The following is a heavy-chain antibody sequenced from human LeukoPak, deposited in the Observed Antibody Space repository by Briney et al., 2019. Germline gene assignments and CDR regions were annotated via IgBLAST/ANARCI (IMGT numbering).Heavy chain of an antibody. V-gene: IGHV3-30*18. CDR2: ISYDGSNK. Sequence: GRSLRLSCAASGFTFSSYGMHWVRQAPGKGLEWVAVISYDGSNKYYADSVKGRFTISRDNSKNTLYLQMNGLRAEDTAVYYCAKDQRAAADLWVDYWDQGTLVTVSS. D-gene: IGHD6-13*01. CDR3: AKDQRAAADLWVDY. CDR1: GFTFSSYG. J-gene: IGHJ4*02.